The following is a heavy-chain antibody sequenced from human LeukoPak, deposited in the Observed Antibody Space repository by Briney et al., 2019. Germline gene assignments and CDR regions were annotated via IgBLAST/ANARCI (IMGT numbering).Heavy chain of an antibody. V-gene: IGHV1-8*01. D-gene: IGHD1-26*01. Sequence: ASVKVSCKASGYTFTSYDINWVRQATGQGLEWMGWMNPNSGSTGYAQKFQGRVTMTRNTSISTAYMELSSLRSEDTAVYYCASGWVSGSYYLENFDYWGQGTLVTVSS. CDR2: MNPNSGST. CDR1: GYTFTSYD. J-gene: IGHJ4*02. CDR3: ASGWVSGSYYLENFDY.